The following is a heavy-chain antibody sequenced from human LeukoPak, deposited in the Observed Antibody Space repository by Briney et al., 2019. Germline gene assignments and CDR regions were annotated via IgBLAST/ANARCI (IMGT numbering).Heavy chain of an antibody. V-gene: IGHV4-34*01. CDR1: GGSFSGYY. CDR3: AREIRFLEWFVSVDI. J-gene: IGHJ3*02. Sequence: PSETLSLTCAVYGGSFSGYYWSWIRQPPGKGLEWIGEINHSGSTNYNPSLKSRVTISVDTSKNQFSLKLSSVTAADTAVYYCAREIRFLEWFVSVDIWGQGTMVTVSS. D-gene: IGHD3-3*01. CDR2: INHSGST.